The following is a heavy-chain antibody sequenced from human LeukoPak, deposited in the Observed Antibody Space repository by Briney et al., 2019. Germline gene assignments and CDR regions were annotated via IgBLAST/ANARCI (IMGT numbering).Heavy chain of an antibody. V-gene: IGHV3-15*01. CDR1: GFTFSNAW. D-gene: IGHD3-22*01. CDR3: TTANPNYYDSSGYYYSYYYFDY. Sequence: GGSLRLSCAASGFTFSNAWMSWVRQAQGEGLERVGRIKSKADGGTTDYAAPVKGRFTISRDDSKNTLYLQMNSLKTEDTAVYYCTTANPNYYDSSGYYYSYYYFDYWGQGTLVTVSS. CDR2: IKSKADGGTT. J-gene: IGHJ4*02.